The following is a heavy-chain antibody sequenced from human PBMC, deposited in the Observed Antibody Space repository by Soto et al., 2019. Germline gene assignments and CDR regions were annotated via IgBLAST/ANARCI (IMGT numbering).Heavy chain of an antibody. Sequence: GGSLRLSCAASGFTFSSYAMHWVRQAPGKGLEWVAVISYDGSNKYYADSVKGRFTISRDNSKNTLYLQMNSLRAEDTAVYYCARDGRFDQYYFDYWGQGTLVTVSS. V-gene: IGHV3-30-3*01. CDR2: ISYDGSNK. J-gene: IGHJ4*02. CDR3: ARDGRFDQYYFDY. CDR1: GFTFSSYA. D-gene: IGHD2-2*01.